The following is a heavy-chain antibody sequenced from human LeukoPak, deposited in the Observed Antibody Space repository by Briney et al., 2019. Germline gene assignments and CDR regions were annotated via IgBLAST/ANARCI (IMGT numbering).Heavy chain of an antibody. V-gene: IGHV3-11*06. CDR3: ARDLSSSLRAFDI. D-gene: IGHD6-6*01. CDR1: QFTFSDYT. CDR2: ISSGSTYT. Sequence: KPGGSLRLSCAASQFTFSDYTMSWVRQAPGKGLEWVSYISSGSTYTNYADSVKGRFTISRDKAKNSLYLQMNSLRAEDTAVYYCARDLSSSLRAFDICGQGTMVTVSS. J-gene: IGHJ3*02.